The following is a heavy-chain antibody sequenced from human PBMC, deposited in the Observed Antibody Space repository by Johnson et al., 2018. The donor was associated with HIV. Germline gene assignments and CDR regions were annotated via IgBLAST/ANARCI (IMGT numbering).Heavy chain of an antibody. CDR3: AKTGEPLGYNFLSGYYMASPDDAFDI. D-gene: IGHD3-3*01. J-gene: IGHJ3*02. CDR1: GFTFSSYA. V-gene: IGHV3-23*04. Sequence: VQLVESGGGLVQPGGSLRLSCAASGFTFSSYAMSWVRQAPGKGLEWVSAISGSGGSTYYADSVKGRFTISRDNSKNTLYLQMNSLRAEDTAVYYCAKTGEPLGYNFLSGYYMASPDDAFDIWGQGTMVTVSS. CDR2: ISGSGGST.